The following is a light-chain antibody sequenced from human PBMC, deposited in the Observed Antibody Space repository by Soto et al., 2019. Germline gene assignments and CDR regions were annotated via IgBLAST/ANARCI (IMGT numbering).Light chain of an antibody. CDR3: QQANRLPLT. CDR1: RGLTNY. CDR2: AAS. Sequence: DIQMTQSPSSVSASVGDRVTISCRASRGLTNYLAWYQQKPGKAPTLLIYAASSLQSGASSRFSGSGSGTDFSLNISSLQPEDFATYYCQQANRLPLTFGGGTKVEIK. J-gene: IGKJ4*01. V-gene: IGKV1-12*01.